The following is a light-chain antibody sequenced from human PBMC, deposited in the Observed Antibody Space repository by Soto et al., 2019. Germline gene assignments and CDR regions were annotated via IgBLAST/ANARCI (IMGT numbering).Light chain of an antibody. V-gene: IGKV3-15*01. CDR3: QQYNNWPGWT. CDR2: GAS. Sequence: EIVATQSPATLSVSPGERATLSCRTSQSVSSHVAWYQQKPGQAPRLLIHGASTRATAIPARFSGSGSGTEFTLTIISLQSEDLAVYHCQQYNNWPGWTFGQGTKV. J-gene: IGKJ1*01. CDR1: QSVSSH.